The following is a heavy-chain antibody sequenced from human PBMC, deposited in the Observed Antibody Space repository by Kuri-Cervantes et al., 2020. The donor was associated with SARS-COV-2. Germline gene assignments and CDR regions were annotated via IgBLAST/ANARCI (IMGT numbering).Heavy chain of an antibody. V-gene: IGHV1-46*03. Sequence: ASVKVSCKASGYTFTSYGISWVRQAPGQGLEWMGIINPSGGSTSYAQKFQGRVTMTRDTSTSTVYMELSSLRSEDTAVYYCARNSDSWFLEWLFHTPTYYYYMDVWGKGTTVTVSS. CDR2: INPSGGST. CDR3: ARNSDSWFLEWLFHTPTYYYYMDV. J-gene: IGHJ6*03. D-gene: IGHD3-3*01. CDR1: GYTFTSYG.